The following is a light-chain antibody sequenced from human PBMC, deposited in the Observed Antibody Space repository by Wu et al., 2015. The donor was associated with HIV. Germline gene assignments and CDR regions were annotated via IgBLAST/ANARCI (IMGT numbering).Light chain of an antibody. CDR1: QSISIY. CDR3: QQSYTTPLT. V-gene: IGKV1-39*01. CDR2: AAS. Sequence: DIQMTQSPSSLSASVGDRVTITCRTSQSISIYLNWYQQKPGKAPKLLISAASSLQSGVPSRFSGSGSVTDFTLTISSLQPEDIATYYCQQSYTTPLTFGGGPRWRS. J-gene: IGKJ4*01.